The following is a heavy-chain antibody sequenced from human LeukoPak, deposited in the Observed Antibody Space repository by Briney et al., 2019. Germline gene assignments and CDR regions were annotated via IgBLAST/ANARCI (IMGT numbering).Heavy chain of an antibody. CDR1: GLNLSDYW. V-gene: IGHV3-74*01. CDR2: INSDGSST. Sequence: GGSLRLSCRASGLNLSDYWMHWARQAPGQGLLWVSRINSDGSSTYYADSVKGRFTTSRDNAKNALHLQMNSLTAEDTAVYYCVLDLFSSFAFDIWGQGTMVTVSS. CDR3: VLDLFSSFAFDI. D-gene: IGHD3/OR15-3a*01. J-gene: IGHJ3*02.